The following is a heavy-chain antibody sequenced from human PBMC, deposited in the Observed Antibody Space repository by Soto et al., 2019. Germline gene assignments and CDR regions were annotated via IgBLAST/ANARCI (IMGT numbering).Heavy chain of an antibody. V-gene: IGHV1-69*01. Sequence: QVQLVQSGAEVKKPGSSVMVSCKASGGTFSSYAISWVRQAPGQGLEWMGGIIPIFGTANYAQKFQGRVTITADESTSTAYMELSSLRSEDTAVYYCVGVGATPGPLLYWGQGTLVTVSS. CDR3: VGVGATPGPLLY. CDR2: IIPIFGTA. J-gene: IGHJ4*02. CDR1: GGTFSSYA. D-gene: IGHD1-26*01.